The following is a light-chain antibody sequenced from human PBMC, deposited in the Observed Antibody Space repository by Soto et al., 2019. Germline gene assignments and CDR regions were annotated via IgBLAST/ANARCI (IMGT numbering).Light chain of an antibody. Sequence: QSVLTQPPSVSGAPGQRVTISCTGSSSNIGAGYDVHWYQQLPGTAPKLLIYGNSNRPSGFPDRFSGSKSGTSASLAITGLQAEDEADYSCQSYDSSLSGSRVFGTGTKLNVL. CDR3: QSYDSSLSGSRV. CDR2: GNS. CDR1: SSNIGAGYD. J-gene: IGLJ1*01. V-gene: IGLV1-40*01.